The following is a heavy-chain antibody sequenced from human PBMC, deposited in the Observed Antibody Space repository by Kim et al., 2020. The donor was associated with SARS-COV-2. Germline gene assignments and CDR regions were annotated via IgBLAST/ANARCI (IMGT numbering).Heavy chain of an antibody. CDR2: IYYSGST. J-gene: IGHJ4*02. Sequence: SETLSLTCTVSGGSISSSSYYWGWIRQPPGKGLEWIGSIYYSGSTYYNPSLKSRVTISVDTSKNQFSLKLSSVTAADTAVYYCARPRGYSSSPFDFDYWGQGTLVTVSS. D-gene: IGHD6-6*01. V-gene: IGHV4-39*01. CDR3: ARPRGYSSSPFDFDY. CDR1: GGSISSSSYY.